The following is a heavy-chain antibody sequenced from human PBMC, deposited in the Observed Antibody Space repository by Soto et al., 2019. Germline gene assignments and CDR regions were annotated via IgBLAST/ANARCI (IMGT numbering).Heavy chain of an antibody. CDR3: VRVGGFSYCGGDCFSV. J-gene: IGHJ1*01. Sequence: ASVKVSCKASGYTFTGYYIHWVRQAPGQGLEWMGWINPNSGGTNYAQKFQGRVTMTRDTSISTVNMDLSSLTSDDTAVYYCVRVGGFSYCGGDCFSVWGQGTLVTVSS. V-gene: IGHV1-2*02. CDR2: INPNSGGT. CDR1: GYTFTGYY. D-gene: IGHD2-21*02.